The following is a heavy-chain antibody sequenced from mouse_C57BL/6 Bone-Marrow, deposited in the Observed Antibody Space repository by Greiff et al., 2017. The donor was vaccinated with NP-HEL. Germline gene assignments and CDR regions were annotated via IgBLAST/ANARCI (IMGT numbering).Heavy chain of an antibody. V-gene: IGHV1-63*01. D-gene: IGHD1-1*01. CDR3: AREGGSSFYAMDY. Sequence: QVHVKQSGAELVRPGTSVKMSCKASGYTFTNYWIGWAKQRPGHGLEWIGDIYPGGGYTNYNEKFKGKATLTADKSSSTAYMQFSSLTSEDSAIYYCAREGGSSFYAMDYWGQGTSVTVSS. CDR1: GYTFTNYW. J-gene: IGHJ4*01. CDR2: IYPGGGYT.